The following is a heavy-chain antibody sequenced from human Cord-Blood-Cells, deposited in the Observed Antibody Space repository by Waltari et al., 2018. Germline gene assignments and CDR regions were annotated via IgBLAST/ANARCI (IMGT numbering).Heavy chain of an antibody. D-gene: IGHD3-16*02. CDR2: INPSGGST. Sequence: QVQLVPSGAEVKKPGASVTVSCKASGSTFTSYYMHRVRQAPGQGLEWMGIINPSGGSTSYAQKFQGRVTMTRDTSTSTVYMELSTLRSEDTAVYYCARDKLSGYDYWGQGTLVTVSS. CDR1: GSTFTSYY. V-gene: IGHV1-46*01. CDR3: ARDKLSGYDY. J-gene: IGHJ4*02.